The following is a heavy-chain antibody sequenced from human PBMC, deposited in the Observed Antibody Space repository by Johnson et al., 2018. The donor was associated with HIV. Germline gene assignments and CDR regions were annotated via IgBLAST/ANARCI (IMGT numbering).Heavy chain of an antibody. D-gene: IGHD3-22*01. CDR1: GFTFSSYW. J-gene: IGHJ3*02. Sequence: EVQLVESGGGLVQPGGSLRLSCAASGFTFSSYWMSWVRQAPGKGLEWVANIKQDGSEKYYVDSVKGRFTISRDNAKNSLYLQMNSLRAEDTAVYYCAKDQASGYYCDAFDIWGQWTMVTVSS. V-gene: IGHV3-7*05. CDR3: AKDQASGYYCDAFDI. CDR2: IKQDGSEK.